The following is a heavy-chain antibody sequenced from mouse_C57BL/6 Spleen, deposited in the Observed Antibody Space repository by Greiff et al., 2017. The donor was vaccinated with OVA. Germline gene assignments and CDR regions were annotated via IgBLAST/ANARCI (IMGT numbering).Heavy chain of an antibody. CDR1: GFNIKDYY. J-gene: IGHJ2*01. D-gene: IGHD4-1*01. CDR2: IDPEDGDT. Sequence: VHVKQSGAELVRPGASVKLSCTASGFNIKDYYMHWVKQRPEQGLEWIGRIDPEDGDTEYAPKFQGKATMTADPSSNTAYLQLSSLTSEDTAVYYCTTSYWDSFDYWGQGTTLTVSS. CDR3: TTSYWDSFDY. V-gene: IGHV14-1*01.